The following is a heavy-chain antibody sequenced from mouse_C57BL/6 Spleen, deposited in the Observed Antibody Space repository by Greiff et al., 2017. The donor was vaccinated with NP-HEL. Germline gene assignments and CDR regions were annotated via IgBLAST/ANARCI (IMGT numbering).Heavy chain of an antibody. D-gene: IGHD2-4*01. J-gene: IGHJ2*01. V-gene: IGHV1-55*01. CDR3: ARVDEYDERWYYFDD. CDR2: IYPGSGSP. CDR1: GYTFTSYW. Sequence: QVQLQQPGAELVKPGASVKMSCTASGYTFTSYWITWVTQRPGQGLEWIGDIYPGSGSPNYNETFKSKATLTVDTSSSQAYMQLSSLTSEDSAVYYCARVDEYDERWYYFDDWGQGTTLTVSS.